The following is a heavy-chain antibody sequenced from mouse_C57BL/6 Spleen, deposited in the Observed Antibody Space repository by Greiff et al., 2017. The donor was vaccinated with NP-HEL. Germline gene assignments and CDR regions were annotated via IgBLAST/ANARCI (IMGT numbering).Heavy chain of an antibody. CDR2: INPSNGGT. D-gene: IGHD2-2*01. CDR3: ARGGLYYGYDDYFDY. CDR1: GYTFTSYW. Sequence: QVQLQQSGTELVKPGASVKLSCKASGYTFTSYWMHWVKQRPGQGLEWIGNINPSNGGTNYNEKFKSKATLTVDKSSSTAYMQLSSLTSEDSAVYYCARGGLYYGYDDYFDYWGQGTTLTVSS. J-gene: IGHJ2*01. V-gene: IGHV1-53*01.